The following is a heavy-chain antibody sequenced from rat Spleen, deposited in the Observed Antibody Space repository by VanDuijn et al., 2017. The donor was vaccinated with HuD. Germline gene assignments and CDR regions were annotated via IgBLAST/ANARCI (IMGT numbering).Heavy chain of an antibody. Sequence: EVQLVESGGGLVQPGRSMKLSCAASGFTFSSFPMAWVRQAPTKGLEWVATISTSGGSTYYRDSVKGRFTISRDNAKSTLYLQMNSLRSEDTATYYCTRDPVVTRFAYWGQGTLVTVSS. CDR3: TRDPVVTRFAY. CDR2: ISTSGGST. V-gene: IGHV5-46*01. D-gene: IGHD1-1*01. CDR1: GFTFSSFP. J-gene: IGHJ3*01.